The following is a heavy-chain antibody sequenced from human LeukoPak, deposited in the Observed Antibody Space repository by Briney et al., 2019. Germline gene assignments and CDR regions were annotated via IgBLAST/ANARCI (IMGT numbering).Heavy chain of an antibody. CDR3: AGSSYSSSSSV. CDR1: GFTLSSHW. V-gene: IGHV3-7*03. CDR2: IKQDESEI. Sequence: GSLRLSCVASGFTLSSHWMHWVRQAPGKGLEWVANIKQDESEIYYVDSVKGRFTISRDNAENSLYLQINSLRAEDTAVYYCAGSSYSSSSSVWGQGTMVTVSS. J-gene: IGHJ3*01. D-gene: IGHD6-6*01.